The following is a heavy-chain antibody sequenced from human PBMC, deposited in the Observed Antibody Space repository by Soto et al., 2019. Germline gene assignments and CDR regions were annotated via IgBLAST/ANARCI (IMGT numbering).Heavy chain of an antibody. CDR2: IWYDGSNK. V-gene: IGHV3-33*01. J-gene: IGHJ6*03. CDR3: ARGERLELLPGYYYYMDV. CDR1: GFTFSSYG. D-gene: IGHD1-7*01. Sequence: GGSLRLSCAASGFTFSSYGMHWVRQAPGKGLEWVAVIWYDGSNKYYADSVKGRFTISRDNSKNTLYLQMNSLRAEDTAVYYCARGERLELLPGYYYYMDVWGKGTTVTVSS.